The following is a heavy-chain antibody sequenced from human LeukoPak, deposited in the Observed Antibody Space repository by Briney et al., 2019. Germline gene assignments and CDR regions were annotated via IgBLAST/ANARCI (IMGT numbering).Heavy chain of an antibody. V-gene: IGHV3-33*06. J-gene: IGHJ4*02. D-gene: IGHD4-11*01. CDR2: IWNDGSSQ. Sequence: GRSLRLSCAASKFTFSHYGVHWVRQAPGKGLEWVAVIWNDGSSQYYADSVKGRFTVSRDNSQKTLYLQMNSLRPEDTAVYYCAKDAERGFDYSNSLEKWGQGTLVTVSS. CDR3: AKDAERGFDYSNSLEK. CDR1: KFTFSHYG.